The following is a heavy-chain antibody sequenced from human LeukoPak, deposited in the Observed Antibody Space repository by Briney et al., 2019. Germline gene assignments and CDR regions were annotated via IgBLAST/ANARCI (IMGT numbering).Heavy chain of an antibody. V-gene: IGHV1-18*01. Sequence: ASVKVSCKASGYTFTSYGISWVRQAPGQGLEWMGWISAYNGNTHYAQKFQGRVTMTRDTSTSTAYMELRSLRSDDTAVFYCARDRVTTSSWPRVEYYYMDVWGKGTTVTISS. J-gene: IGHJ6*03. CDR2: ISAYNGNT. CDR1: GYTFTSYG. D-gene: IGHD4-11*01. CDR3: ARDRVTTSSWPRVEYYYMDV.